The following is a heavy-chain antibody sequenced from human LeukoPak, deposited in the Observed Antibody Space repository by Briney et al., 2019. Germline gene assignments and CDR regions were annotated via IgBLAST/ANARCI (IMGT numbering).Heavy chain of an antibody. CDR1: GGPISSSSYY. Sequence: PSETLSLTCTVSGGPISSSSYYWGWIRQPPGKGLEWIGSIYYSGSTYYNPSLKSRVTISVDTSKNQFSLKLSSVTAADTAVYYCARRDGYLPYYFDYWGQGTLVTVSS. J-gene: IGHJ4*02. V-gene: IGHV4-39*01. CDR2: IYYSGST. D-gene: IGHD5-24*01. CDR3: ARRDGYLPYYFDY.